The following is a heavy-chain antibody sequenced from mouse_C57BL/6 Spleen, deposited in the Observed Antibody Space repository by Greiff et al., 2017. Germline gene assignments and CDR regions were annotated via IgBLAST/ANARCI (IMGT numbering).Heavy chain of an antibody. J-gene: IGHJ4*01. CDR1: GFSFNTYA. V-gene: IGHV10-1*01. Sequence: EVKVVESGGGLVQPKGSLKLSCAASGFSFNTYAMNWVRQAPGKGLEWVARIRSKSNNYATYYADSVKDRFTISRDDSESMLYLQMNNLKTEDTAMYYCVRGDYYGTSYAMDYWGQGTSVTVSS. CDR2: IRSKSNNYAT. D-gene: IGHD1-1*01. CDR3: VRGDYYGTSYAMDY.